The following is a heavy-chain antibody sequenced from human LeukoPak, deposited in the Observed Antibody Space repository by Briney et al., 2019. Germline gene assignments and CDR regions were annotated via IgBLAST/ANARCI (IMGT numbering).Heavy chain of an antibody. CDR1: GGFISSGGYF. J-gene: IGHJ4*02. CDR3: ARAIAAAGRSYYFDY. Sequence: SETLSLTCTVSGGFISSGGYFWSWIRQHPGKGLEWTGFIYYSGSTYYNPSLKSRVTISVDTSKNQFSLKLNSVTAADTAVYFCARAIAAAGRSYYFDYWGQGTLVTVSS. D-gene: IGHD6-13*01. V-gene: IGHV4-31*03. CDR2: IYYSGST.